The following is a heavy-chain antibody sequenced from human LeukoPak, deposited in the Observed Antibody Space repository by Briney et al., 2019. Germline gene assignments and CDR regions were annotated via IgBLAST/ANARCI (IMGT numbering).Heavy chain of an antibody. CDR3: ARGRMVRGPWGWFDP. V-gene: IGHV4-34*01. J-gene: IGHJ5*02. D-gene: IGHD3-10*01. Sequence: SETLSLTCAVYGGSFSGYYWSWSRQPPGKGLEGSGEINHSGSTNYNPSPKSRVTISVDTSKIQFSLKLSSVTAADTAVYYCARGRMVRGPWGWFDPWGQGTLVTVSS. CDR2: INHSGST. CDR1: GGSFSGYY.